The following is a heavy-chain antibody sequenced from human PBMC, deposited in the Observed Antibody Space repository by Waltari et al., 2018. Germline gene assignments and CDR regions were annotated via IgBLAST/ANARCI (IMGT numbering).Heavy chain of an antibody. CDR3: ARDRYCSGGSCYGGGGAFDI. D-gene: IGHD2-15*01. Sequence: QVQLQESCPGLVKPSETLSLTCTVSGCSISSYYCSWIRQPPGKGLEWIGYIYSSGPTNNNPSLKSRVTRSVDTSKNQFALKLSSVTAADTAVYYCARDRYCSGGSCYGGGGAFDIWGQGTMVTVSS. CDR2: IYSSGPT. J-gene: IGHJ3*02. CDR1: GCSISSYY. V-gene: IGHV4-59*01.